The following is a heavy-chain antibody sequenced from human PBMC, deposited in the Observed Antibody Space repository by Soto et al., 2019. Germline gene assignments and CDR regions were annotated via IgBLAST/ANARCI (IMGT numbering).Heavy chain of an antibody. D-gene: IGHD5-18*01. CDR1: GFTFSDYY. J-gene: IGHJ4*02. V-gene: IGHV3-11*01. Sequence: GGSLRLSCAASGFTFSDYYMSWIRQAPGKGLEWVSYISSSGSTIYYADSVKGRFTISRDNAKNSLYLQMNSLRAEDTAVYYCAGHVDTAIKHAALDYWGQGTLVTVSS. CDR2: ISSSGSTI. CDR3: AGHVDTAIKHAALDY.